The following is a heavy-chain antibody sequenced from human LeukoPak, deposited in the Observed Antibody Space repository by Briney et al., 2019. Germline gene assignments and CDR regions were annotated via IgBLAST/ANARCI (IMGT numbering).Heavy chain of an antibody. J-gene: IGHJ4*02. D-gene: IGHD3-10*01. CDR1: GFTFSDYG. CDR2: ISYDGGNK. V-gene: IGHV3-30*18. Sequence: GRSLRLSCAASGFTFSDYGMHWVRQAPGKGLEWVALISYDGGNKFYADSVRDRFTISRDNSKNTLFLQMNSLGIEDTAVYYCAKVFEVRGARRPKDYWGQGTLVIVSS. CDR3: AKVFEVRGARRPKDY.